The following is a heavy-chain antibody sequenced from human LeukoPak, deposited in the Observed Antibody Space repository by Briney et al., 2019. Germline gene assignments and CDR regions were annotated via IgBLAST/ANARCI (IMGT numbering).Heavy chain of an antibody. D-gene: IGHD2-2*01. CDR2: ISAYNGNT. CDR3: ARDVSDIVVVPEPLGY. V-gene: IGHV1-18*01. Sequence: ASVKVSCKASGYTFTSYGISWVRQAPGQGLEWMEWISAYNGNTNYAQKLQGRVTMTTDTSTSTAYMELRSLRSDDTAVYYCARDVSDIVVVPEPLGYWGQGTLVTVSS. J-gene: IGHJ4*02. CDR1: GYTFTSYG.